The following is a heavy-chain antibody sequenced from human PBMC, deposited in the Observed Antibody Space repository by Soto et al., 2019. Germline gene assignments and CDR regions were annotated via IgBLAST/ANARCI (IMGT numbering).Heavy chain of an antibody. D-gene: IGHD3-10*01. CDR3: ATPYLNYYY. CDR1: GHTFSSYW. V-gene: IGHV5-51*01. Sequence: GESLKISCKGSGHTFSSYWIGWVRQMPGKGLEWMGIIFPSDSDTKYRPSFQGQVTISADLSISTAYLQWSSLKASDTAIYYCATPYLNYYYWGQGTLVTVSS. CDR2: IFPSDSDT. J-gene: IGHJ4*02.